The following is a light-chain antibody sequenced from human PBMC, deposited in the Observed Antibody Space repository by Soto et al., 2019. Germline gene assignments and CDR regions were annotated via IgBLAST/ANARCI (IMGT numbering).Light chain of an antibody. CDR3: QQYDDWLRLT. V-gene: IGKV3D-15*01. CDR2: GAP. Sequence: EIVMTQSPATLSVSPGERATLSCRASQSVNIYLAWYQQKPGQAPRLLIFGAPSRATGIPARFSGSGSGTEFNLTISSLQSEDFAVYFCQQYDDWLRLTFGGGTKVDIK. CDR1: QSVNIY. J-gene: IGKJ4*01.